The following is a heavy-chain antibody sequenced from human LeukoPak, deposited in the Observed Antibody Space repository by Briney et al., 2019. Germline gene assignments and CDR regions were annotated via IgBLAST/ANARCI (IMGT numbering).Heavy chain of an antibody. D-gene: IGHD6-19*01. Sequence: ASVKVSCKASGGTFSSYAISWVRQAPGQGLEWMGGIIPIFGTANYAQKYQGRVTITADESTSTAYMELSSLRSEDTAVYYCASQSPSDSSGWYGGGFDIWGQGTMVTVSS. CDR2: IIPIFGTA. CDR3: ASQSPSDSSGWYGGGFDI. CDR1: GGTFSSYA. V-gene: IGHV1-69*13. J-gene: IGHJ3*02.